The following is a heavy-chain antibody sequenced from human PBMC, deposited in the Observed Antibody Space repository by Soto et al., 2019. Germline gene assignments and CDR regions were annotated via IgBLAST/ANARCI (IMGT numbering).Heavy chain of an antibody. CDR1: GGSISSGGYY. CDR3: ARGLAAGDDAFDI. D-gene: IGHD6-13*01. Sequence: SETLSLTCTVSGGSISSGGYYWSWIRQHPGKGPEWIGYIYYSGSTYYNPSLKSRVTISVDTSKNQFSLKLSSVTAADTAVYYCARGLAAGDDAFDIWGQGTMVTVSS. V-gene: IGHV4-31*03. J-gene: IGHJ3*02. CDR2: IYYSGST.